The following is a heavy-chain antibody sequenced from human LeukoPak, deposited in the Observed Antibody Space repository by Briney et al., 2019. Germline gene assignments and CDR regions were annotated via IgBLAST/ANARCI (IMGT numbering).Heavy chain of an antibody. D-gene: IGHD1-26*01. CDR2: ISYDGSDK. Sequence: GGSLRLSCAASGFSFSYYGIHWVRQAPGKGLEWVAVISYDGSDKYFADSVKGRFSISRDNSQNTVYLQMNSLRTEDTAIYYCAKDMRPYSGDRSFLFDQWGQGTLVIVSS. V-gene: IGHV3-30*18. J-gene: IGHJ4*02. CDR3: AKDMRPYSGDRSFLFDQ. CDR1: GFSFSYYG.